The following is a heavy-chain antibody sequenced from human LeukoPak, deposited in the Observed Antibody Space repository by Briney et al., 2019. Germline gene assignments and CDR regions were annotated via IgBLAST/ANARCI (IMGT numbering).Heavy chain of an antibody. Sequence: GGSLRLSWPATGFTFSSDGMRWVRQAPGKGLEWVAFIRYDGSNKYYADSVKGRFTISRDNSKNTLYLQMNSLRAEDTAVYYCAPSGDSSGYYYLPFDYWGQGTLVTVSS. D-gene: IGHD3-22*01. CDR2: IRYDGSNK. V-gene: IGHV3-30*02. CDR1: GFTFSSDG. CDR3: APSGDSSGYYYLPFDY. J-gene: IGHJ4*02.